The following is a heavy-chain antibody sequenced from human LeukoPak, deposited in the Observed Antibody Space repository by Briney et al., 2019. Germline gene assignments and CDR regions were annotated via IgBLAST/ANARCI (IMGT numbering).Heavy chain of an antibody. CDR3: AKDHEGSGSYYTQSFGYYYYGMDV. D-gene: IGHD3-10*01. V-gene: IGHV3-23*01. CDR1: GFTFSSYA. J-gene: IGHJ6*02. CDR2: ISGSRGSK. Sequence: GGSLRLSCAASGFTFSSYAMSCVDKAPGKGLESDSAISGSRGSKYYADSVKGRFTISRDNSKNTLYLQMNSLRAEDTAVYYCAKDHEGSGSYYTQSFGYYYYGMDVWGQGTTVTVSS.